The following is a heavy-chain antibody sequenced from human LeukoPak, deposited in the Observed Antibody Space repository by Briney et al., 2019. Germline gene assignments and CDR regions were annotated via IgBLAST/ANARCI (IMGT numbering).Heavy chain of an antibody. CDR2: ISGSGGST. Sequence: PGGSLRLSWAASGFTFSSYAMSWVRQAPGKGREWVSAISGSGGSTYYADSVKGRFTISRDNSKNTLYLQMNSLRAEDTAVYYCAKMGLKQWPYNYFDYWGQGTLVTVSS. V-gene: IGHV3-23*01. CDR1: GFTFSSYA. D-gene: IGHD6-19*01. J-gene: IGHJ4*02. CDR3: AKMGLKQWPYNYFDY.